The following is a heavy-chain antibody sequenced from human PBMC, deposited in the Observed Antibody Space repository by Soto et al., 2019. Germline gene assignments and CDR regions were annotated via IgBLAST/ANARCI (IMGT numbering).Heavy chain of an antibody. Sequence: ERQLVQSGGGVVQPGGSLKLSCAAFGFTFSVSDMHWVRQASGKGLEWVGRIRGKNNNYATTYAASMTGRFIISRDDSDNTAFLQMSSLKTEDTAIYYCTRHEEGRIAVVYGMDVWGQGTTVTVSS. V-gene: IGHV3-73*02. CDR3: TRHEEGRIAVVYGMDV. CDR2: IRGKNNNYAT. D-gene: IGHD6-19*01. J-gene: IGHJ6*02. CDR1: GFTFSVSD.